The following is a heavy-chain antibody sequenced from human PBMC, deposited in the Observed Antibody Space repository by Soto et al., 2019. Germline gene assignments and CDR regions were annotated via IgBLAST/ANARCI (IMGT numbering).Heavy chain of an antibody. Sequence: ESGPTLANPTQTLTLTCNCSGFSLSTTGLGVGWIRQPPGEALEWLELLYRDDDRRYSPSLKSSLTITKDTSQNHVVLTMTNMDPVATVTYYCAHRTGVASTGFYSWGQGTLVTVSS. CDR2: LYRDDDR. CDR3: AHRTGVASTGFYS. CDR1: GFSLSTTGLG. V-gene: IGHV2-5*02. D-gene: IGHD2-2*01. J-gene: IGHJ5*01.